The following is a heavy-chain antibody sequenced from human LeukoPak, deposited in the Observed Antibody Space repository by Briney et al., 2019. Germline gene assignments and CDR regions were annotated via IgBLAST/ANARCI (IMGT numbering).Heavy chain of an antibody. J-gene: IGHJ4*02. V-gene: IGHV1-18*01. CDR3: ARWRIVVVPAAIEYYFDY. CDR1: GYTFTSYG. D-gene: IGHD2-2*02. CDR2: ISAYNGNT. Sequence: ASVKVSCKASGYTFTSYGISWVRQAPGQGLEWMGWISAYNGNTNYAQKLQGRVTMTTDTSTSTAYMELRSLRSDDTAVYYCARWRIVVVPAAIEYYFDYWGEGALVTVYS.